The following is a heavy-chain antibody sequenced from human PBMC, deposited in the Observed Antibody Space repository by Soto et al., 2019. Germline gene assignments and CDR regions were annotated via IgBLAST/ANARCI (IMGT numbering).Heavy chain of an antibody. CDR1: GFTFSSYA. J-gene: IGHJ6*02. CDR3: ARDYCSSTSCYTWPYYYYYGMDV. D-gene: IGHD2-2*02. CDR2: ISYDGSNK. V-gene: IGHV3-30-3*01. Sequence: GGSLRLSCAASGFTFSSYAMHWVRQAPGKGLKWVAVISYDGSNKYYADSVKGRFTIPRDNSKNTLYLQMNSLRAEDTAVYYCARDYCSSTSCYTWPYYYYYGMDVWGQGTTVTVSS.